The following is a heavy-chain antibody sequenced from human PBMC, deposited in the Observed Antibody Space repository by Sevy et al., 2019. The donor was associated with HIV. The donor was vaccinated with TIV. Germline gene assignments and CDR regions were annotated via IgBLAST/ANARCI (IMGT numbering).Heavy chain of an antibody. CDR3: ARWDV. V-gene: IGHV3-7*01. J-gene: IGHJ6*04. CDR1: GVTFSSYW. Sequence: GGYLRLSCAASGVTFSSYWMNWVRQAPGKGLEWVANIKEDGSDKYYVDSVKGRFTISRDNAQNSRYLEMNSLRAEDTAVYYCARWDVWGKGNTVTVSS. CDR2: IKEDGSDK.